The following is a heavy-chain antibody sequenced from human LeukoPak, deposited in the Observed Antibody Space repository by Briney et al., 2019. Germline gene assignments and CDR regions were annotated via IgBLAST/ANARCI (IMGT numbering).Heavy chain of an antibody. D-gene: IGHD6-19*01. J-gene: IGHJ5*02. Sequence: GASVKVSCKASGYTFTSYGISWVRQAPGQGLEWMGWISAYNGNTNYAQKLQGRVTMTTDTSTSTAYMELRSLRSDDTAVYYCARDRVGQWLEPRRWFDPWGQGTLVTVSS. CDR2: ISAYNGNT. V-gene: IGHV1-18*01. CDR1: GYTFTSYG. CDR3: ARDRVGQWLEPRRWFDP.